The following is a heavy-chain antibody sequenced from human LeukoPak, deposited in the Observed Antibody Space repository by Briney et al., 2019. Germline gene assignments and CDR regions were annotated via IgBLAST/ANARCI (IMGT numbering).Heavy chain of an antibody. J-gene: IGHJ6*03. CDR3: ARLSRGYDFWSGYYWGYYYYMDV. CDR1: GYTFTSYG. V-gene: IGHV1-18*01. D-gene: IGHD3-3*01. CDR2: ISAYNGNT. Sequence: ASVKVSCKASGYTFTSYGISWVRQAPGQGRERMGWISAYNGNTNYAQKLQGRVTMTTDTSTSTAYMELRSLRSDDTAVYYCARLSRGYDFWSGYYWGYYYYMDVWGKGTTVTVSS.